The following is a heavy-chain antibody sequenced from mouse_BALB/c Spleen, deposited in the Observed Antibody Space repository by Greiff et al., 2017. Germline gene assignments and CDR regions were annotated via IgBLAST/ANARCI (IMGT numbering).Heavy chain of an antibody. CDR2: INPDSSTI. Sequence: EVKLLESGGGLVQPGGSLKLSCAASGFDFSRYWMSWVRQAPGKGLEWIGEINPDSSTINYTPSLKDKFIISRDNAKNTLYLQMSKVRSEDTALYYCARGLYYRYAWFAYWGQGTLVTVSA. V-gene: IGHV4-1*02. J-gene: IGHJ3*01. CDR3: ARGLYYRYAWFAY. D-gene: IGHD2-14*01. CDR1: GFDFSRYW.